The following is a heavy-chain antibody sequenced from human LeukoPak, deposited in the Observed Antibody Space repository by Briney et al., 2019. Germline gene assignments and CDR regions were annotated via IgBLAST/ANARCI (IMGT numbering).Heavy chain of an antibody. V-gene: IGHV3-30*02. J-gene: IGHJ4*02. CDR1: GFTFSSYG. D-gene: IGHD4-17*01. CDR3: AKGLSSWTTVTPYYFDY. CDR2: IRYDGSNK. Sequence: GRSLRLSCAASGFTFSSYGMHWVRQAPGKGLEWAAFIRYDGSNKYYADSVKGRFTISRDNSKNTLYLQMNSLRAEDTAVYYCAKGLSSWTTVTPYYFDYWGQGTLVTVSS.